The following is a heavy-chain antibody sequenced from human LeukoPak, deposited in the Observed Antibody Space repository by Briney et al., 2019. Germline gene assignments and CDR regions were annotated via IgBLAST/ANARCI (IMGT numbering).Heavy chain of an antibody. V-gene: IGHV3-23*01. CDR2: ISGSGGST. CDR3: AKVGGYSYGTPFDY. D-gene: IGHD5-18*01. J-gene: IGHJ4*02. Sequence: PGGTLRLSCAASGFTFSSYGMSWVRQAPGKGLEWVSAISGSGGSTYYADSVKGRFTISRDNSKNTLYLQMNSLRAEDTAVYYCAKVGGYSYGTPFDYWGQGTLVTVSS. CDR1: GFTFSSYG.